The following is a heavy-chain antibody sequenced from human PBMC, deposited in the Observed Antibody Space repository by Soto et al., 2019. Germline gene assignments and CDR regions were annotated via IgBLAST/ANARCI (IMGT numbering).Heavy chain of an antibody. CDR1: GFTVSSNY. J-gene: IGHJ4*02. Sequence: GGSLRLSCAASGFTVSSNYMSWVRQAPGKGLEWVSVIYSGGSTYYADSVKGRFTISRDNSKNTLYLQMNSLRAEDTAVYYCASLFSGSYLRRDDYWGQGTLVTVSS. D-gene: IGHD1-26*01. CDR3: ASLFSGSYLRRDDY. CDR2: IYSGGST. V-gene: IGHV3-53*01.